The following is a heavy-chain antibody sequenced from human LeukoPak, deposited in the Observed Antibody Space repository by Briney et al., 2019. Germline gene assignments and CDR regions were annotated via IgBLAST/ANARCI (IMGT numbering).Heavy chain of an antibody. V-gene: IGHV1-18*04. D-gene: IGHD3-10*01. CDR3: AREPGDYYGSGSSAFDY. CDR2: ISAYNGNT. J-gene: IGHJ4*02. Sequence: ASVKVSCKASGYTFTSYGISWVRQAPGQGLEWMGWISAYNGNTNYAQKLQGRVTMTTDTSTSTAYMELRSLRSDDTAVYYCAREPGDYYGSGSSAFDYWGQGTLVTVSS. CDR1: GYTFTSYG.